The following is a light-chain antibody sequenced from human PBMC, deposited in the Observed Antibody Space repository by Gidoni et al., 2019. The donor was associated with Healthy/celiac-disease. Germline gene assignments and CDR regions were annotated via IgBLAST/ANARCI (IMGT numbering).Light chain of an antibody. CDR2: AAS. Sequence: DIQMTHSPSSLSASVGDRVTITCRASQSISSYLNWYQQKPGKAPKLLIYAASSLQSGVPSRFSGSGSGKDFTLTISSLQPEDFATYYCQQSYSTLITFGGGTKVEIK. CDR1: QSISSY. CDR3: QQSYSTLIT. J-gene: IGKJ4*01. V-gene: IGKV1-39*01.